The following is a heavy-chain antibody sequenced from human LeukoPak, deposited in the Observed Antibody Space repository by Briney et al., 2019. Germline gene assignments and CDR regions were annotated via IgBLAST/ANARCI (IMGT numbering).Heavy chain of an antibody. V-gene: IGHV1-18*01. CDR3: ATVLPQHITIFGVVIRPGSGGDAFDI. J-gene: IGHJ3*02. Sequence: ASVKVSCKASGYTFTSYGISWVRQAPGQGLEWMGWISAYNGNTKYAQKLQGRVTMTTDTSTDTAYMELSSLRSEDTAVYYCATVLPQHITIFGVVIRPGSGGDAFDIWGQGTMVTVSS. D-gene: IGHD3-3*01. CDR2: ISAYNGNT. CDR1: GYTFTSYG.